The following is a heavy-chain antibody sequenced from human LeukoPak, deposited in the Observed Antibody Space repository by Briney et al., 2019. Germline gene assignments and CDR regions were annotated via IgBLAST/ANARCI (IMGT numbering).Heavy chain of an antibody. V-gene: IGHV1-2*04. Sequence: ASVKVSCKASGYTFTGYYMHWVRQAPGQGLEWMGWINPNSGGTNYAQKFQGWVTMTRDTSISTAYMELSRLRSDDTAVYYCARSALYYDSAAYVSAFDIWGQGTMVTVSS. CDR3: ARSALYYDSAAYVSAFDI. J-gene: IGHJ3*02. CDR2: INPNSGGT. D-gene: IGHD3-22*01. CDR1: GYTFTGYY.